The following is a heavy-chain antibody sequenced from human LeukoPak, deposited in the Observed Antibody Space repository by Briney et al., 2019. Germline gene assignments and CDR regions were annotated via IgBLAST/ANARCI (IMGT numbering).Heavy chain of an antibody. D-gene: IGHD3-10*01. CDR1: GGSITDYY. CDR2: INHSGST. CDR3: ARVGDLFGAHRVRGLPPDYYYMDV. V-gene: IGHV4-34*01. Sequence: SETLSLTCALSGGSITDYYYNWVRQPPGKGLEWIGEINHSGSTTYNPSLKSRVIIAVDTSKNQFSLKLTSVTAADTAVYYCARVGDLFGAHRVRGLPPDYYYMDVWGKGTTVIVSS. J-gene: IGHJ6*03.